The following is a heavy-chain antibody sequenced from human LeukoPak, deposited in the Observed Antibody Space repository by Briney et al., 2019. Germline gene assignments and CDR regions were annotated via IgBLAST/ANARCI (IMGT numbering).Heavy chain of an antibody. V-gene: IGHV3-23*01. CDR2: ISGSGGST. J-gene: IGHJ4*02. CDR3: AKGFYGAYVFDY. Sequence: PGGSLRLSCAASGFTFSSYAMSWVRQAPGKGLEWVSAISGSGGSTYYADSVKGRFTISRDNSKNPLYLQMNSLRAEDTAVYYCAKGFYGAYVFDYWGQGTLVTVSS. CDR1: GFTFSSYA. D-gene: IGHD4-17*01.